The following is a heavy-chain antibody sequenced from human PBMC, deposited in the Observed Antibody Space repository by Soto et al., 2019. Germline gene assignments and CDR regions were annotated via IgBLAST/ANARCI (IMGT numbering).Heavy chain of an antibody. V-gene: IGHV3-21*03. CDR1: GFTFSSYS. D-gene: IGHD2-2*01. CDR3: ARISRYCSSTSCSNWFDP. J-gene: IGHJ5*02. CDR2: ISSSSSYI. Sequence: GGSLRLSCAASGFTFSSYSMNWVRQAPGKGLEWVSSISSSSSYIYYADSVKSRLTISKDTSKSQVVLTMTNMNPVDTATYYCARISRYCSSTSCSNWFDPWGQGTLVTVS.